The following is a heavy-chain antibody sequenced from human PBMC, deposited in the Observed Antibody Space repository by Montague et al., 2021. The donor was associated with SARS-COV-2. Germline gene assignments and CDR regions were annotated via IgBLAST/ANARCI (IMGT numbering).Heavy chain of an antibody. J-gene: IGHJ5*02. CDR3: ARDGGIAAAGIFDP. Sequence: SLRLSCAAFGFTFSDYYMAWIRQAPGKGLEWVSYISDTGTPISYADSVKGRFTISRDKGNNSLYLQLNSLRAEDTAVYYCARDGGIAAAGIFDPWGQGTLVTVSS. CDR2: ISDTGTPI. CDR1: GFTFSDYY. V-gene: IGHV3-11*01. D-gene: IGHD6-13*01.